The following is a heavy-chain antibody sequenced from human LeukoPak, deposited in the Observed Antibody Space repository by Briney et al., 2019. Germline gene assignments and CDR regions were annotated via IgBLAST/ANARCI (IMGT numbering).Heavy chain of an antibody. CDR1: GFTFSSYS. CDR2: ISSSSSYI. V-gene: IGHV3-21*01. CDR3: ARDRVGATMDAFDI. Sequence: PGGSLRLSCAASGFTFSSYSMNWVRQAPGKGLEWVSSISSSSSYIYYADPVKGRFTISRDNAKNSLYLQMNSLRAEDTAVYYCARDRVGATMDAFDIWGQGTMVTVSS. D-gene: IGHD1-26*01. J-gene: IGHJ3*02.